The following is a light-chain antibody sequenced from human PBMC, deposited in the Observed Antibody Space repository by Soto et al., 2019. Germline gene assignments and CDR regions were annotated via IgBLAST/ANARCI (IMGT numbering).Light chain of an antibody. CDR1: QSVSSW. CDR3: QQYETYWT. V-gene: IGKV1-5*03. J-gene: IGKJ1*01. CDR2: KAS. Sequence: TQSPGTLSLSPGERATLSCRASQSVSSWLAWYQQKPGKAPKLLIYKASSLESGVPSRFSGSRSGTEFTLTISSLQPDDFATYYCQQYETYWTFGQGTKVDIK.